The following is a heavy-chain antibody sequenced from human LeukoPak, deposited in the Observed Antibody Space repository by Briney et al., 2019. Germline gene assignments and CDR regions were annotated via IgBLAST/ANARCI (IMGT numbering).Heavy chain of an antibody. D-gene: IGHD6-19*01. CDR1: GFTFSSFA. CDR3: ATGKGSGWFAGGFDP. CDR2: ISGNAGST. Sequence: GGSLRLSCAASGFTFSSFAMSWVRQAPGKGLEWVSTISGNAGSTYYADSAKGRFTISRDNSKNTLYLQMNSLRAADTAVYYCATGKGSGWFAGGFDPWGQGTLVTVSS. J-gene: IGHJ5*02. V-gene: IGHV3-23*01.